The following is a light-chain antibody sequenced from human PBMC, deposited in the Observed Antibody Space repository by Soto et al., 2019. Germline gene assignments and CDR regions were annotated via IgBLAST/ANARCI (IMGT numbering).Light chain of an antibody. CDR2: AAS. J-gene: IGKJ5*01. CDR1: QNIYSY. Sequence: DIQMTQSPSSLSASVGDRVTITCRASQNIYSYLNWYQQKPGRAPKLLIYAASSLQSGGPSRFSGSGSGTDFTLTISSLQPEDFATYYCQQSYSTPPTFGQGTRLEIK. CDR3: QQSYSTPPT. V-gene: IGKV1-39*01.